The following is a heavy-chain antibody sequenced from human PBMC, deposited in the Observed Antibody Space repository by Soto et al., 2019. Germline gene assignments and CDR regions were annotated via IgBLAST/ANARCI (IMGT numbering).Heavy chain of an antibody. CDR2: IRSKAYGGTT. CDR3: TSQMTTGYYYYGMDV. J-gene: IGHJ6*02. CDR1: GFTFGDYA. V-gene: IGHV3-49*03. D-gene: IGHD4-4*01. Sequence: GGSLRLSCTASGFTFGDYAMSWFRQAPGKGLEWVGFIRSKAYGGTTEYAASVKGRFTISRDDSKSIAYLQMNSLKTEDTAVYYCTSQMTTGYYYYGMDVWGQGTTVTVSS.